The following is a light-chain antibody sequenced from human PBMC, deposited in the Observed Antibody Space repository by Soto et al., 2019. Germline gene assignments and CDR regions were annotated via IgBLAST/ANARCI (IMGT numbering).Light chain of an antibody. CDR2: DVT. Sequence: QSVLAQPRSVTESPGQSVTISCTGTSRNVGGYDYVSWYQQHPGKAPKLMIYDVTKRPSGVPDRFSGSKSGNTASLTISGLQAEDEADYFRSSYAGSYTYVFGVGTKVTVL. J-gene: IGLJ1*01. CDR3: SSYAGSYTYV. CDR1: SRNVGGYDY. V-gene: IGLV2-11*01.